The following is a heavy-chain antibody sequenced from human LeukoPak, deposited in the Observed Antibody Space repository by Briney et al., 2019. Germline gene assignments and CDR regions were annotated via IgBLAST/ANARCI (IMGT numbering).Heavy chain of an antibody. J-gene: IGHJ3*02. CDR2: INPNSGGT. CDR3: ARDRDCGGDCENAFDI. CDR1: GYTFTGYY. D-gene: IGHD2-21*02. V-gene: IGHV1-2*02. Sequence: GASVKVSCKASGYTFTGYYMHWVRQAPGQGLEWMGWINPNSGGTNYAQKFQGRVTMTRDTSISTAYMEPSRLRSDDTAVYYCARDRDCGGDCENAFDIWGQGTMVTVSS.